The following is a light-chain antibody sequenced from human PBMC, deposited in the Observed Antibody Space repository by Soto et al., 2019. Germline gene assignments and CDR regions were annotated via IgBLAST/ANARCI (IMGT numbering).Light chain of an antibody. CDR1: QSVSSSY. Sequence: EIVLTQSPGTLSLSPGERSTLSCMAIQSVSSSYLAWYQQKAGQAPRLLIFGASSRSTGIPERFSGSGSETNFTLTISRLEPEDFEVYYCQQYGSSPITFGQGTRLEIK. CDR2: GAS. CDR3: QQYGSSPIT. J-gene: IGKJ5*01. V-gene: IGKV3-20*01.